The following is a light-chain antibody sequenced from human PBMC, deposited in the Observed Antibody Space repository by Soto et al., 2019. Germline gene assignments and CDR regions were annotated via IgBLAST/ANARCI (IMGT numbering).Light chain of an antibody. V-gene: IGLV1-40*01. Sequence: QSVLTQPPSVSGAPGHRGTISCTGSSSNIGAGYDVHWYQQLPGTAPKLLIYGNSNRPSGVPDRFSGSKSGTSASLAITGLQAEDEADYYCQSYDSSLSGSVFGTGTKVTVL. CDR1: SSNIGAGYD. J-gene: IGLJ1*01. CDR3: QSYDSSLSGSV. CDR2: GNS.